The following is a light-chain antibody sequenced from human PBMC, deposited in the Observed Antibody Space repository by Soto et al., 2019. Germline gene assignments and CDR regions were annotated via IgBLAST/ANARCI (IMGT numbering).Light chain of an antibody. Sequence: EIVMTQSPATLSVSPGDRATLSCRASQSVSSNLAWYQQKPGQAPRLLIYGASTRATGIPARFSGSGSGTEFTITISRLQSEDFAVYYCQQYNNWPPWTFGQGTKVEIK. J-gene: IGKJ1*01. CDR1: QSVSSN. CDR2: GAS. V-gene: IGKV3-15*01. CDR3: QQYNNWPPWT.